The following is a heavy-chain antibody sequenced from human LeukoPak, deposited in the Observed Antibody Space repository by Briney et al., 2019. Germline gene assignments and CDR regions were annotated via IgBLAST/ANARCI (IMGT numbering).Heavy chain of an antibody. J-gene: IGHJ4*01. V-gene: IGHV3-7*01. CDR3: ARQGDDY. CDR2: IKEDGSEK. Sequence: PGGSLRLSCAASGFTFSSFWMTWARQAPGKGLECVANIKEDGSEKYYVDSVKGRFTISRDNAKNSLYLQMNSLRAEDTAVYYCARQGDDYWGHGTLVTVSS. CDR1: GFTFSSFW. D-gene: IGHD3-16*01.